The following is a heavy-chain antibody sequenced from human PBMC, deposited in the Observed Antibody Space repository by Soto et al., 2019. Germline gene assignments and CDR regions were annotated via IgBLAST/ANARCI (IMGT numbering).Heavy chain of an antibody. CDR3: ARYVYKGGQEAPHRIYFDY. CDR2: IIPIFGTA. CDR1: GGTFSSYA. J-gene: IGHJ4*02. Sequence: QVQLVQSGAEVKKPGSSVKVSCKASGGTFSSYAISWVRQAPGQGLEWMGGIIPIFGTANYAQKFQGRVTITADESTRKAYMELSSLRSEDTAVYYCARYVYKGGQEAPHRIYFDYWGQGTLVTVSS. V-gene: IGHV1-69*01. D-gene: IGHD3-16*01.